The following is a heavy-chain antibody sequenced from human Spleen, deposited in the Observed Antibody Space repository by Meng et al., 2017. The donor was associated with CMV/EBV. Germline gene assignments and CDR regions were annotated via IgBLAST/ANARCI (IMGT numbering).Heavy chain of an antibody. J-gene: IGHJ4*02. CDR1: GFTFDDYA. CDR3: TRPLRAPMVRGVIIPDY. Sequence: GALRLSCTASGFTFDDYAMSWVRQAPGKGLEWVGFIRSKPYGGTTEYAASVKGRFTISRDDSKSSAYLQMNSLKTEDTAVYYCTRPLRAPMVRGVIIPDYWGQGTLVTVSS. V-gene: IGHV3-49*04. D-gene: IGHD3-10*01. CDR2: IRSKPYGGTT.